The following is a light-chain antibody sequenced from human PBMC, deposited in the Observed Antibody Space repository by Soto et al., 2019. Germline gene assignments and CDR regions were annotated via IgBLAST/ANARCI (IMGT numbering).Light chain of an antibody. CDR2: GAS. J-gene: IGKJ1*01. CDR1: QSVTSSY. Sequence: EIVLTQSPGTLSLSPGEGATLSCRASQSVTSSYIAWYQQRPGQAPRLLMYGASSRATGIPDRFSGSGSGTDFTLTISRLEPEDFAVYYCQQYGTTPWTFGQGTKVDIK. V-gene: IGKV3-20*01. CDR3: QQYGTTPWT.